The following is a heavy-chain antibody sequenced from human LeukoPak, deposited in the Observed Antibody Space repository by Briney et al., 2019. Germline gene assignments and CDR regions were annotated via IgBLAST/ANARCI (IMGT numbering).Heavy chain of an antibody. CDR2: IIPIFGTA. J-gene: IGHJ6*03. CDR1: GGTFSSYA. V-gene: IGHV1-69*05. D-gene: IGHD3-9*01. CDR3: ARGLELRYFDWLYSMDV. Sequence: ASVKVSCKASGGTFSSYAISWVRQAPGQGLEWMGGIIPIFGTANYAQKFQGRVTITTDESTSTAYMELSSLRSEDTAVYYWARGLELRYFDWLYSMDVWGKGTTVTVSS.